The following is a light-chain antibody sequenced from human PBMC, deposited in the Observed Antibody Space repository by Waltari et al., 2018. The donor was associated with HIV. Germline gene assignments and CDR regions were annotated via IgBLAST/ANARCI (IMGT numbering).Light chain of an antibody. CDR3: QQFITWPLT. J-gene: IGKJ4*01. V-gene: IGKV3-15*01. CDR2: AAS. CDR1: QSVTSN. Sequence: EILMTQSPATLSVSPGERATLSCRASQSVTSNLAWYQQKPGQAPRLLIYAASTRATGVPARFSGSGSGTEFTLTISSLQSEDFAVYYCQQFITWPLTFGGGTKVEIK.